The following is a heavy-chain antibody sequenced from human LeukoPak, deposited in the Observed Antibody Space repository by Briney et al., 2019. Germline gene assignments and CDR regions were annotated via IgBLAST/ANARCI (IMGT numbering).Heavy chain of an antibody. V-gene: IGHV1-24*01. CDR1: GYTLTELS. J-gene: IGHJ5*02. CDR2: FDPEDGET. CDR3: ATMAVAGRNWFDP. Sequence: ASAKVSCKVSGYTLTELSMHWVRQAPGKGLEWMGGFDPEDGETIYAQKFQGRVTMTEDTSTDTAYMELSSLRPEDTAVYYCATMAVAGRNWFDPWGQGTLVTVSS. D-gene: IGHD6-19*01.